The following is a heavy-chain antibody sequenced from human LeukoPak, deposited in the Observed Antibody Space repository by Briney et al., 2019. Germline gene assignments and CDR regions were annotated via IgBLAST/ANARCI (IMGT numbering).Heavy chain of an antibody. CDR3: AKDRKSGSKKVYYFDY. Sequence: GGSLRLSCAASRFTFSSYGMHWVRQAPGKGLEWVAFIRYDGSNKYYADSVKGRFTISRDNSKNTLYLQMNSLRAEDTAVYYCAKDRKSGSKKVYYFDYWGQGTLVTVSS. V-gene: IGHV3-30*02. CDR1: RFTFSSYG. CDR2: IRYDGSNK. J-gene: IGHJ4*02. D-gene: IGHD1-26*01.